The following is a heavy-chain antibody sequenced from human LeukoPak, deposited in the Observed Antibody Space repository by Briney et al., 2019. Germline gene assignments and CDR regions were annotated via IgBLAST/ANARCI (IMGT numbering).Heavy chain of an antibody. Sequence: SETLSLTCTVSGGSISSYYWSWIRQPPGKGLEWIGYIYYSGSTNYNPSLKSRVTISVDTSKNQFSLKLSSVTAADTAVYYCARDPGDSGSYYSAFDIWGQGTMVTVSS. CDR2: IYYSGST. V-gene: IGHV4-59*01. CDR3: ARDPGDSGSYYSAFDI. D-gene: IGHD1-26*01. CDR1: GGSISSYY. J-gene: IGHJ3*02.